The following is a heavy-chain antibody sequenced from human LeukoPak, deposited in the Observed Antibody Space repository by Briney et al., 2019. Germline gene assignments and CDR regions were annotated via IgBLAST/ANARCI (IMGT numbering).Heavy chain of an antibody. Sequence: ASVTVSCKASGYTFTNYGISWVRQAPGQGLEWMGWISTYTGNTNYAQKLQGRVTMTTDTATSTAYMELRSLTSDDTAVYYCARASPSYDSRLGDYWGQGTLVTVSS. D-gene: IGHD3-22*01. CDR1: GYTFTNYG. CDR3: ARASPSYDSRLGDY. CDR2: ISTYTGNT. V-gene: IGHV1-18*04. J-gene: IGHJ4*02.